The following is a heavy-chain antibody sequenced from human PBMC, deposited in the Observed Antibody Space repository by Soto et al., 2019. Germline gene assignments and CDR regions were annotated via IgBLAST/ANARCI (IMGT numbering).Heavy chain of an antibody. Sequence: QITLKESGPTLVKPTQTLTLTCTFSGFSFSINGVAVGWIRQPPEQPREWLALIYWDDDQRYNPSLKNRLTITKDTSRNQVVLTMTNMDPVDTATYYCAHKRDVSRGFKSWGQGTLVTVSS. J-gene: IGHJ5*01. V-gene: IGHV2-5*02. CDR2: IYWDDDQ. CDR1: GFSFSINGVA. CDR3: AHKRDVSRGFKS.